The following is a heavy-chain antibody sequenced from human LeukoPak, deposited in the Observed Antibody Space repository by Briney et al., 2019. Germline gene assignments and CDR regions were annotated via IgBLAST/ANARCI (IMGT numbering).Heavy chain of an antibody. CDR1: GYSISSGYY. Sequence: SETLSLTCTVSGYSISSGYYWGWIRQPPGKGLEWIGSIYHSGSTYYNPSLKSRVTISVDTSKNQFSLKLSSVTAADTAVYYCARDPAYYDILTGYYTTYYLDYWGQGTLVTVSS. J-gene: IGHJ4*02. V-gene: IGHV4-38-2*02. CDR3: ARDPAYYDILTGYYTTYYLDY. CDR2: IYHSGST. D-gene: IGHD3-9*01.